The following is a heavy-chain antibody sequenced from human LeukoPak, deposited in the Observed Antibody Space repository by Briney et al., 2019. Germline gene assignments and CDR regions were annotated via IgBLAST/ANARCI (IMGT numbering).Heavy chain of an antibody. J-gene: IGHJ3*02. CDR2: IIPIFGTA. CDR3: ARGGGHYYDSSGYYFDAFDI. D-gene: IGHD3-22*01. Sequence: SVKVSCKASGGTFSSYAISWVRQAPGQGLEWMGGIIPIFGTANYAQRFQGRVTITTDESTSTAYMELSSLRSKDTAVYYCARGGGHYYDSSGYYFDAFDIWGQGTMVTVSS. CDR1: GGTFSSYA. V-gene: IGHV1-69*05.